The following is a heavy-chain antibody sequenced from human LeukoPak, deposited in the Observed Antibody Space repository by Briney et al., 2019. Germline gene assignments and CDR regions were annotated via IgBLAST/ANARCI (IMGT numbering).Heavy chain of an antibody. CDR1: GFTFSSYA. CDR3: AKFTFIVVVPAATSY. J-gene: IGHJ4*02. D-gene: IGHD2-2*01. Sequence: GRSLRLSCAASGFTFSSYAMHWVRQAPGKGLEWVSAISGSGGSTYYADSVKGRFTISRDNSKNTLYLQMNSLRAEDTAVYYCAKFTFIVVVPAATSYWGQGTLVTVSS. CDR2: ISGSGGST. V-gene: IGHV3-23*01.